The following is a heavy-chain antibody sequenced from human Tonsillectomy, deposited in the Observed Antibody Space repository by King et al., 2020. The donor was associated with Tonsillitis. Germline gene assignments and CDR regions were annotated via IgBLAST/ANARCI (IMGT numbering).Heavy chain of an antibody. CDR1: GFTFSSYA. J-gene: IGHJ4*02. V-gene: IGHV3-23*04. CDR3: AKDYYTIFGVVISGVDY. Sequence: VQLVESGGGLVQPGGSLRLSCAASGFTFSSYAMSWVRQAPGKGLEWVSAISGSGGRTYYADSVKGRFTISRDKSKNTLYLQMNSLRAEDTAVYYCAKDYYTIFGVVISGVDYWGQGPLVTVSS. CDR2: ISGSGGRT. D-gene: IGHD3-3*01.